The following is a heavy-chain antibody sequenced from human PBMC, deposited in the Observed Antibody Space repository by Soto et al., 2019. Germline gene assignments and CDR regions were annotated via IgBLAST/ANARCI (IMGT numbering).Heavy chain of an antibody. CDR1: GGNFNNYA. D-gene: IGHD2-21*01. CDR3: ARERRDRDAVSR. Sequence: QVQLVQSGAEVKKPGSSVKVSCKASGGNFNNYAISWVRQAPAQGLQWMGGIIPIIDTTHYAQKLQGRVTISADRGRTTVYMELTGLTSDYSATYFCARERRDRDAVSRWGQGKGVTAS. J-gene: IGHJ3*01. V-gene: IGHV1-69*06. CDR2: IIPIIDTT.